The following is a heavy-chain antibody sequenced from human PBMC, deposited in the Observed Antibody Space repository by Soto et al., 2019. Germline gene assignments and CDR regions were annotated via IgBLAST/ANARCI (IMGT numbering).Heavy chain of an antibody. Sequence: EVQLVESGGNLVQPGGSLRLSCAASGFRFSIYSMNWVRQAPGKGLEWSAYITSDTKTIKYADSVKGRFTISRDNGTNSVYLHMNSLRDEDTAVYYCARSVEGHFDYWGQGTVVTVSA. CDR3: ARSVEGHFDY. CDR1: GFRFSIYS. CDR2: ITSDTKTI. V-gene: IGHV3-48*02. D-gene: IGHD6-19*01. J-gene: IGHJ4*02.